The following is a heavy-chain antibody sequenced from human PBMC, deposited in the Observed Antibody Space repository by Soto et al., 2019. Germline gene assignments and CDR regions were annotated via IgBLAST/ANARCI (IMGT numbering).Heavy chain of an antibody. CDR3: ARDCSGGSCYKMGYYYYGMDV. CDR1: GFTFSSYG. J-gene: IGHJ6*02. V-gene: IGHV3-33*01. Sequence: QVQLVESGGGVVQPGRSLRLSCAASGFTFSSYGMHWVRQAPGKGLEWVAVIWYDGSNKYYADSVKGRFTISRDNSKNTLYLKMNSLRAEDTAVYYCARDCSGGSCYKMGYYYYGMDVWGQGTTVTVSS. CDR2: IWYDGSNK. D-gene: IGHD2-15*01.